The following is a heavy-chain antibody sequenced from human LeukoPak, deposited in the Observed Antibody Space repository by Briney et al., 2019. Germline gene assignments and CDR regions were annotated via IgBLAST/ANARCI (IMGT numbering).Heavy chain of an antibody. V-gene: IGHV4-4*09. D-gene: IGHD2-2*01. CDR3: ARNEYCSSTSCQGFLWFDP. CDR2: IYTSGST. Sequence: SENLSLTCTVSGGSISSYYWSWIRQPPGKGLEWIGYIYTSGSTNYNPSLKSRVTISVDTSKNQFSLKLSSVTAADTAVYYCARNEYCSSTSCQGFLWFDPWGQGTLVTVSS. CDR1: GGSISSYY. J-gene: IGHJ5*02.